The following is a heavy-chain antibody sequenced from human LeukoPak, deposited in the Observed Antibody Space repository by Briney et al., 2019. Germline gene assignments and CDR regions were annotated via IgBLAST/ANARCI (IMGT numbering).Heavy chain of an antibody. CDR2: INPNRGGP. Sequence: ASVKVSCKASEYTFTGYYMHWVRPAPGQGLEWMGRINPNRGGPTYAQKFQGRVTMTRSTPINTAHRSLTRLTPHTPAVFNSARESVTSGYDEGYFDYWGQGTLVTVCS. J-gene: IGHJ4*02. CDR3: ARESVTSGYDEGYFDY. CDR1: EYTFTGYY. D-gene: IGHD5-12*01. V-gene: IGHV1-2*06.